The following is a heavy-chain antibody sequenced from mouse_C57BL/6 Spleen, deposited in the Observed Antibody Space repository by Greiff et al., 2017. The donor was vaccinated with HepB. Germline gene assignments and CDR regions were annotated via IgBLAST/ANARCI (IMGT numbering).Heavy chain of an antibody. J-gene: IGHJ2*01. V-gene: IGHV1-26*01. CDR3: ARSRRYFDY. Sequence: VQLQQSGPELVKPGASVKISCKASGYTFTDYYMNWVKQSHGKSLEWIGDINPNNGGTSYNQKFKGKATLTVDKSSSTAYMELRSLTSEDSAVYYCARSRRYFDYWGQGTTLTVSS. CDR2: INPNNGGT. CDR1: GYTFTDYY.